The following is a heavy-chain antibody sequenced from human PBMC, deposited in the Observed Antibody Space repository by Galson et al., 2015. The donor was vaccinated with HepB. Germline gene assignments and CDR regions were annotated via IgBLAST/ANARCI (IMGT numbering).Heavy chain of an antibody. CDR2: ISYDGSNK. CDR3: AKGGMSSWYALGLYYYYGMDV. J-gene: IGHJ6*02. V-gene: IGHV3-30*18. D-gene: IGHD6-13*01. CDR1: GFTFSSYG. Sequence: SLRLSCAASGFTFSSYGMHWVRQAPGKGLEWVAVISYDGSNKYYADSVKGRFTISRDNSKNTLYLQMNSLRAEDTAVYYCAKGGMSSWYALGLYYYYGMDVWGQGTTVPVSS.